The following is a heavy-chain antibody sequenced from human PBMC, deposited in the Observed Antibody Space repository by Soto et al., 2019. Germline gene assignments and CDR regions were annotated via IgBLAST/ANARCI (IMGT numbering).Heavy chain of an antibody. CDR1: GVSLCISL. CDR3: ARVLQYYYDSSGYYGGAQYYYSYGMGV. V-gene: IGHV3-74*01. Sequence: PWGSLELLCASSGVSLCISLVHGFRQAPAKGLVLVSRINSDGSSTSYADSVKGRFTISRDNAKNTLYLQMNSLRAEDTAVYYCARVLQYYYDSSGYYGGAQYYYSYGMGVWAQRPT. CDR2: INSDGSST. J-gene: IGHJ6*01. D-gene: IGHD3-22*01.